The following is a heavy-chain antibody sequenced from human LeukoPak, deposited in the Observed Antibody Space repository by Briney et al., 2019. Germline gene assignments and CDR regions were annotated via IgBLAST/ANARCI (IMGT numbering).Heavy chain of an antibody. CDR3: ARVMPFGAVAELDAFDI. D-gene: IGHD6-19*01. V-gene: IGHV4-59*01. J-gene: IGHJ3*02. CDR2: IYYSGST. Sequence: PSETLSLTCTVSGGSISSYYWSWIRQPPGKGLEWIGYIYYSGSTNYNPSLKSRVTISVDTSKNQFSLKLSSATAADTAVYYCARVMPFGAVAELDAFDIWGQGTMVTVSS. CDR1: GGSISSYY.